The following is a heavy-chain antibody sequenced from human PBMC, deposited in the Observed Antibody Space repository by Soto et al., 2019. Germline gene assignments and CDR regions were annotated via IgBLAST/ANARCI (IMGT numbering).Heavy chain of an antibody. V-gene: IGHV3-21*02. CDR2: ISSSSSYI. J-gene: IGHJ6*02. Sequence: VQLVESGGGLVKPGGSLRLSCAASGFTFSSYSMNWVRQAPGKGLEWVASISSSSSYIYYADSVKGRFTISRDKAKNSLFLQMSSLRAEDTALYYCARHQGPAAGNYGMDVWGRGTTVTVSS. D-gene: IGHD6-13*01. CDR3: ARHQGPAAGNYGMDV. CDR1: GFTFSSYS.